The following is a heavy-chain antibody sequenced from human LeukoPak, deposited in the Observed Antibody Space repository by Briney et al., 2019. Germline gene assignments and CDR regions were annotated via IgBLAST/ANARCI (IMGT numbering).Heavy chain of an antibody. CDR3: AKGGWLDD. J-gene: IGHJ4*02. Sequence: PGGSLRLSCAASGFNFNKYDMTWARQAPGKGLEWVSTITGRSDKTYYTDSVKGRFVTSRGNSKDTLYLQMNSLRAEDTALYYCAKGGWLDDLGQGALVTVSS. CDR1: GFNFNKYD. CDR2: ITGRSDKT. D-gene: IGHD6-19*01. V-gene: IGHV3-23*01.